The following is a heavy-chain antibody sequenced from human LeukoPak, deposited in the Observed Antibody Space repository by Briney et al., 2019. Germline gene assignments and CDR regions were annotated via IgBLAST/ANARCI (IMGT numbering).Heavy chain of an antibody. CDR3: ARDQGSLTRSWYTGY. CDR2: INPYSGDT. D-gene: IGHD6-13*01. V-gene: IGHV1-2*06. J-gene: IGHJ4*02. Sequence: GASVKVSCKASGYTFTGYHIHCVRQAPGQGLEWMGRINPYSGDTNFAQKFQGRVTMTRDTSITTAYMDLSSLTPDDTAVYFCARDQGSLTRSWYTGYWGQGTLVTVSS. CDR1: GYTFTGYH.